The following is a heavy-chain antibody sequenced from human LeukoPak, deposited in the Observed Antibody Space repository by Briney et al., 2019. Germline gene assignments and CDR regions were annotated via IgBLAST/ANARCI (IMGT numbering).Heavy chain of an antibody. D-gene: IGHD4-17*01. CDR2: ISAYNGNT. Sequence: ASVKDSCKASGYTFTSYGINWVRQAPGQGLEWMGWISAYNGNTNYAQKLQGRVTMTTDTSTSTAYMELSSLRSEDTAVYYCATGLRRLRSKPRPNGYEYWGQGTLVTVSS. CDR3: ATGLRRLRSKPRPNGYEY. J-gene: IGHJ4*02. CDR1: GYTFTSYG. V-gene: IGHV1-18*01.